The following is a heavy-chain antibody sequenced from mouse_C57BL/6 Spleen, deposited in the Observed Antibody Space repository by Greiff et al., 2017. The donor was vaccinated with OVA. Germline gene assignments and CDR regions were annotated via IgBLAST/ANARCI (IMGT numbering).Heavy chain of an antibody. CDR2: IYPRDGST. CDR3: ARYWDLYYFDY. Sequence: VKLQESDAELVKPGASVKISCKVSGYTFPDHTIHWMKQRPEQGLEWIGYIYPRDGSTKYNEKFKGKATLTADKSSSTAYMQLNSLTSEDSAVYFCARYWDLYYFDYWGQGTTLTVSS. D-gene: IGHD4-1*01. CDR1: GYTFPDHT. V-gene: IGHV1-78*01. J-gene: IGHJ2*01.